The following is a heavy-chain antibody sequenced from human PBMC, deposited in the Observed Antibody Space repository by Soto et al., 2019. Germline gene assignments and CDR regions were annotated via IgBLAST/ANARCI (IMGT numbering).Heavy chain of an antibody. J-gene: IGHJ5*02. V-gene: IGHV4-59*01. Sequence: KTSETLSLTCTVSGGSMSSYYWSWIRQPPGKGLEWIGYVYYSGSTNYNPSLKSRVTISVDTSKNQFSLKLSSVTAADTAVYYCARHPTVTTGRWFDPWGQGTLVTVSS. CDR1: GGSMSSYY. CDR2: VYYSGST. CDR3: ARHPTVTTGRWFDP. D-gene: IGHD4-17*01.